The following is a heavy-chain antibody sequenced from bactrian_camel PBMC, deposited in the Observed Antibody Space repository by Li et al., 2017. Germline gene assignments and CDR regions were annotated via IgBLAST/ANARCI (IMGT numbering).Heavy chain of an antibody. CDR2: IYSGGEPT. J-gene: IGHJ4*01. D-gene: IGHD4*01. CDR1: GDAVVDC. V-gene: IGHV3S54*01. CDR3: VADRYSDWNLDL. Sequence: HVQLVEYGGGSVQAGESLRLSCVASGDAVVDCMAWFRQAPGREREGVAGIYSGGEPTYYAESVKGRFTISRDNAKNTLYLQMNTLKPEDTAVYFCVADRYSDWNLDLLQPGYPGHRL.